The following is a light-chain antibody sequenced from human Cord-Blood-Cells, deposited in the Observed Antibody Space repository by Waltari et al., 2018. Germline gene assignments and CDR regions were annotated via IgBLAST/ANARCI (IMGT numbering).Light chain of an antibody. V-gene: IGLV2-14*01. CDR3: SSYTSSSTLWV. CDR2: DVS. CDR1: SSDVGGYNY. J-gene: IGLJ3*02. Sequence: QSALTQPASVSGSPGQSITISCTGTSSDVGGYNYVSWYQQHPGKAPKLMIYDVSNRPSGVAKRFSGSKSSNTASLTISGLQAEDEADYYCSSYTSSSTLWVFGGGTKLTVL.